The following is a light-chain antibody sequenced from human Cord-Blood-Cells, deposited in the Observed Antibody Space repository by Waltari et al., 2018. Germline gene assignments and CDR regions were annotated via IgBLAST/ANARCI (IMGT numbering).Light chain of an antibody. CDR3: AAWDDSLSGYV. Sequence: QSVLTQPPSASGTPGQRVTISCSGSSSNIGSNYVYWYQRLPGTAPKLLIYRNNQLPSGVPYRFSGSKSGTSASLAISGLRSEDEADYYCAAWDDSLSGYVFGTGTKVTVL. V-gene: IGLV1-47*01. CDR2: RNN. CDR1: SSNIGSNY. J-gene: IGLJ1*01.